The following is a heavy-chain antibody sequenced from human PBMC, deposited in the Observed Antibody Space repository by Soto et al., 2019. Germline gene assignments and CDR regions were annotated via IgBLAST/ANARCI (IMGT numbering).Heavy chain of an antibody. D-gene: IGHD3-10*01. CDR2: LSYDGSNE. CDR1: GFTFSSYA. J-gene: IGHJ3*01. CDR3: AGDSSGAFDV. Sequence: QVQLVESGGGVVQPGRSLRLSCAASGFTFSSYAMHWVRQAPGKGLEWVAGLSYDGSNEHYADSVKGRFTISRDNSKNTLYLQMKSLKADDTAVYYSAGDSSGAFDVWGQGTMVTVSS. V-gene: IGHV3-30*03.